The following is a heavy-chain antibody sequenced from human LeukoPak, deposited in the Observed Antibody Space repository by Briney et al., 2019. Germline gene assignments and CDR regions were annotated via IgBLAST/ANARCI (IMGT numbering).Heavy chain of an antibody. J-gene: IGHJ4*02. V-gene: IGHV3-23*01. CDR2: ISGSGGST. D-gene: IGHD6-13*01. CDR3: AKSGIGSSWHVIPYYFDY. Sequence: GGSLRLSCAASGFTFSSYAMSWVRQAPGKGLEWVSAISGSGGSTYYADSVKGRFTISRDNSKNTLYLQMNGLRAEDTAVYYCAKSGIGSSWHVIPYYFDYWGQGTLVTVSS. CDR1: GFTFSSYA.